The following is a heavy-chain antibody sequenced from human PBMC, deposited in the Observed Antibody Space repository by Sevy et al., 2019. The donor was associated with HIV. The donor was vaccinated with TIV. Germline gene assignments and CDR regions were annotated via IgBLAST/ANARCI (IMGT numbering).Heavy chain of an antibody. CDR1: GYTFTGYY. Sequence: ASVKVSCKASGYTFTGYYMHWVRQAPGQGLEWMGWINPNSGGTNYAQKFQGRVTMTRETSISTAYMGLSRLRSDDTAVYYCARERDSYGPGDAFDIWGQGTMVTVSS. V-gene: IGHV1-2*02. J-gene: IGHJ3*02. D-gene: IGHD5-18*01. CDR2: INPNSGGT. CDR3: ARERDSYGPGDAFDI.